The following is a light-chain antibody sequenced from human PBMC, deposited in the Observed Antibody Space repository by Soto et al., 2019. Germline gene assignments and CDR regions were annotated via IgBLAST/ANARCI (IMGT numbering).Light chain of an antibody. CDR2: DTS. J-gene: IGLJ1*01. CDR1: TGAVTSGHY. CDR3: LLSYSYAGV. V-gene: IGLV7-46*01. Sequence: QAVVTQEPSLTVSPGGTVTLTSGSSTGAVTSGHYPYWFQQKPGQAPRTLISDTSNKHSWTPARFSGSLLGGKAALTLSGAQPEDEAEYCCLLSYSYAGVFGTGTKVTVL.